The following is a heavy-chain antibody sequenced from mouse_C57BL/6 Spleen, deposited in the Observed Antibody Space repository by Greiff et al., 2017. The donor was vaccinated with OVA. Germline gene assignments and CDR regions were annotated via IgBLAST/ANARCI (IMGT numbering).Heavy chain of an antibody. Sequence: QVQLQQSGAELVRPGSSVKLSCKASGYTFTSYWMDWVKQRPGQGLEWIGNIYPSDSETHYNQKFKDKATLTVDKSSSTAYMQLSSLTSEDSAVYYCATGNTTPLPYWGQGTTLTVSS. V-gene: IGHV1-61*01. CDR3: ATGNTTPLPY. J-gene: IGHJ2*01. CDR1: GYTFTSYW. CDR2: IYPSDSET. D-gene: IGHD1-1*01.